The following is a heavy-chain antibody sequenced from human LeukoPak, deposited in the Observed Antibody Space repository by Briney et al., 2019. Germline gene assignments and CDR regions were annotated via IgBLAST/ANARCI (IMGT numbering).Heavy chain of an antibody. CDR1: GGSISSYY. CDR2: IYTSGST. J-gene: IGHJ6*03. Sequence: SETLSLTCTVSGGSISSYYWSWIRQPAGKGLEWIGRIYTSGSTNYNPSLKSRVTISVDTSKNQFSLKLSSVTAADTAVYYCARARDYYGSGSQYYMDVWGKGTTVTISS. V-gene: IGHV4-4*07. D-gene: IGHD3-10*01. CDR3: ARARDYYGSGSQYYMDV.